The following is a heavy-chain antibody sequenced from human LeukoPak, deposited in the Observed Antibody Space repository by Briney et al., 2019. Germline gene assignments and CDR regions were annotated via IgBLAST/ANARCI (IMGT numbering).Heavy chain of an antibody. D-gene: IGHD4-17*01. Sequence: ASVKVSCKASGGTFSSYAISWVRQAPGQGLEWMGWINPNSGGTNYAQKFQGRVTMTRDTSISTAYMELRSLRSDDTAVYHCARHAYGDYAQLFDYWGQGTLVTVSS. CDR1: GGTFSSYA. CDR3: ARHAYGDYAQLFDY. J-gene: IGHJ4*02. CDR2: INPNSGGT. V-gene: IGHV1-2*02.